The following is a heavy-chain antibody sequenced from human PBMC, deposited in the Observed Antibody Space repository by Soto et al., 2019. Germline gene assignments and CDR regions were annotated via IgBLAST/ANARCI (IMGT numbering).Heavy chain of an antibody. CDR1: GGSFSGYY. Sequence: TSETLSLTCAVYGGSFSGYYWSWIRQPPGKGLEWIGEINHSGSTNYNPSLKSRVTISVDTSKNQFSLKLSSVTAADTAVYYCARGPWGYGSGSYYNGGMDVWGQGTTVTVSS. CDR3: ARGPWGYGSGSYYNGGMDV. V-gene: IGHV4-34*01. CDR2: INHSGST. J-gene: IGHJ6*02. D-gene: IGHD3-10*01.